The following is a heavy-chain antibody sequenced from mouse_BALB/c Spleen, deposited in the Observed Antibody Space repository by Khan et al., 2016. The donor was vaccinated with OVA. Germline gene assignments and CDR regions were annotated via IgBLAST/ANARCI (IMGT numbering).Heavy chain of an antibody. V-gene: IGHV1-74*01. J-gene: IGHJ3*01. D-gene: IGHD2-14*01. CDR2: IDPSNSET. CDR3: ARSGYAAFAY. CDR1: GYTFTSYW. Sequence: QVQLQQSGPELVRPGTSVKVSCKASGYTFTSYWMNWVKQRPGQGLEWVGMIDPSNSETNLNQKFKDKATLSEDKSSNTAYMQLSGLTSEDSAVYDCARSGYAAFAYWGQGTLVTVSA.